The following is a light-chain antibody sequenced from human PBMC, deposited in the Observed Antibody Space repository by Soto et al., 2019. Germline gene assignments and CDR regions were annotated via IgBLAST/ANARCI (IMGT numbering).Light chain of an antibody. Sequence: ETVLTQSPATLSLSPGERATLSCRASQSVSSYLAWYQQRPGQAPRLLIYEASNRATGIPARFSGSGSGTEFTLTISSLQPDDFATYYCQQYNSYSGTFGQGTKV. J-gene: IGKJ1*01. CDR1: QSVSSY. CDR2: EAS. V-gene: IGKV3-11*01. CDR3: QQYNSYSGT.